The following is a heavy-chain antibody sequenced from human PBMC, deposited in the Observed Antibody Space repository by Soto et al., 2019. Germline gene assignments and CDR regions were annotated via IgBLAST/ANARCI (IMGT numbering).Heavy chain of an antibody. Sequence: ASVKVSCKASGYTFTSYGISWVRQAPGQGLEWMGWISGYNGNTNLAQKLQGRVTMTTDTPTSTAFMELRSLRSDDTAVYYCARDPEWELNWFDPWGQGTLVTVSS. J-gene: IGHJ5*02. CDR1: GYTFTSYG. D-gene: IGHD1-26*01. V-gene: IGHV1-18*01. CDR3: ARDPEWELNWFDP. CDR2: ISGYNGNT.